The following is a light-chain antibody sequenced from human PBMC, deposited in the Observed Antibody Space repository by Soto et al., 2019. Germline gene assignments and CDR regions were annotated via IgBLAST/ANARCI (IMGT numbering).Light chain of an antibody. J-gene: IGKJ2*01. CDR3: QQYDSIPPT. Sequence: DIVMTQSPDSLAVSQGERATISCKSSRSVLHSSTKKNSLAWYQQKSGQAPKLLIYYASTRQSGVPDRFSGSGSGTDFTLTISNLQADDVAVYFCQQYDSIPPTFGQGTKLEIK. V-gene: IGKV4-1*01. CDR1: RSVLHSSTKKNS. CDR2: YAS.